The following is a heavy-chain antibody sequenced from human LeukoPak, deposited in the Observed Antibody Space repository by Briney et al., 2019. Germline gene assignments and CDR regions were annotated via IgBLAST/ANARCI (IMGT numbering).Heavy chain of an antibody. Sequence: GGSLRLSCAASGFTFNSFFVNWVRLTPGRELEWLACISQDGSETFYMDSVRGRFTISRDNTKNSLYLQMDSLRAEDPAVYFCVRDLGHSRHYFEYWGQGALVTVSS. J-gene: IGHJ4*02. CDR3: VRDLGHSRHYFEY. V-gene: IGHV3-7*01. CDR2: ISQDGSET. D-gene: IGHD7-27*01. CDR1: GFTFNSFF.